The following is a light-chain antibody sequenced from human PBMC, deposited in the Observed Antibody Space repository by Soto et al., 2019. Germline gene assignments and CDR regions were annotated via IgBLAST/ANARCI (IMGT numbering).Light chain of an antibody. Sequence: AIRMTQSPSSFSASTGDRVTITCRASQGISSYLAWYQQKPGKAPKLLIYAASTLQSGVPSRFRGSVSGTDFTLTISCLQSEDFATYYCQQYYSYPYTFGQGTKLEIK. J-gene: IGKJ2*01. V-gene: IGKV1-8*01. CDR3: QQYYSYPYT. CDR2: AAS. CDR1: QGISSY.